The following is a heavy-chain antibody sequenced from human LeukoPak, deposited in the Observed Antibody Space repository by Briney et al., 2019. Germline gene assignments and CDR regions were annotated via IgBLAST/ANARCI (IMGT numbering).Heavy chain of an antibody. Sequence: ASVKVSCKASGYTFTDYYMHWVRQAPGQGLEWMGRINPNSGVTKYAERFQGRVTMTRYTPIRTTYMELSRLRSDYAAVYYCARDPGIAAAGNSFDPWGQGTLVTVSS. CDR2: INPNSGVT. J-gene: IGHJ5*02. CDR3: ARDPGIAAAGNSFDP. V-gene: IGHV1-2*02. D-gene: IGHD6-13*01. CDR1: GYTFTDYY.